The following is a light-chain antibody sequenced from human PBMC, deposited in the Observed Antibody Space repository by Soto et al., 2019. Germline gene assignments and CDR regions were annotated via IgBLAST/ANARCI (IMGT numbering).Light chain of an antibody. V-gene: IGKV1-5*01. CDR3: QQYENYWT. J-gene: IGKJ1*01. Sequence: DIPMTQSPSTLSAAEGDRVTITCRASQSISGWLAWYQQKPGKVPRLLIYDASNLQSGVPSRFSGSGSGTEFTLTISNLQPDDFGTYYCQQYENYWTFGQGTKVEIK. CDR1: QSISGW. CDR2: DAS.